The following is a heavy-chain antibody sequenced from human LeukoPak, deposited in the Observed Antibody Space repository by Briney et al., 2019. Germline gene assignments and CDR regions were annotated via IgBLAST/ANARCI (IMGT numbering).Heavy chain of an antibody. CDR1: GFTFSSYA. CDR2: ISEDGCNK. CDR3: ATPKGGSGSHRAPLEY. Sequence: PGRSLSLSCAVSGFTFSSYAMHWVREAPAKGLECVTIISEDGCNKYYADAVKDRFTISRDNSKNTLYVQMNSLRAEDAAVYYCATPKGGSGSHRAPLEYWGQGTLVSVST. D-gene: IGHD3-10*01. J-gene: IGHJ4*02. V-gene: IGHV3-30*16.